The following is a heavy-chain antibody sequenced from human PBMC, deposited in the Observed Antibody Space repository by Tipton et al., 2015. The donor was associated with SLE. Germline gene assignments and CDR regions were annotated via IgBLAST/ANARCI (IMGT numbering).Heavy chain of an antibody. Sequence: TLSLTCTVSGGSISSYYWGWIRQPPGKGLEWIGTIYYSGSTYYNPSLKSRVTISVDTSKNQFSLKLSSVTAADTAVFYCARHSTREFSDAFDIWGQGTMVTVSS. J-gene: IGHJ3*02. CDR3: ARHSTREFSDAFDI. V-gene: IGHV4-39*07. D-gene: IGHD3-10*01. CDR2: IYYSGST. CDR1: GGSISSYY.